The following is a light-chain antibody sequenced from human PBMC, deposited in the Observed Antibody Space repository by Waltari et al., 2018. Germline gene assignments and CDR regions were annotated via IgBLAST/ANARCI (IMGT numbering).Light chain of an antibody. J-gene: IGKJ5*01. CDR1: QSVSSY. Sequence: EIVLTRSPATLSLSPGERATLSCRASQSVSSYLAWYQQKPVQAPRLLIYDASNRATGIPARFSGSVSGTDFTLTISSLEPEDFAVYYCQQRSNWPPSITFGQGTRLEIK. CDR3: QQRSNWPPSIT. V-gene: IGKV3-11*01. CDR2: DAS.